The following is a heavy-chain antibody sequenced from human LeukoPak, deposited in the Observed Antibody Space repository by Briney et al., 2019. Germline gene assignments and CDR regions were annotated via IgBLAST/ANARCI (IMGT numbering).Heavy chain of an antibody. CDR1: GYTFTGYY. Sequence: ASVKVSCKASGYTFTGYYMHWVRQAPGQGLEWMGWINPNSGGTNYAQKFQGRVTTTRDTSISTAYMELSRLRSDDTAVYYCARDVTGENAFDIWGQGTMVTVSS. CDR3: ARDVTGENAFDI. CDR2: INPNSGGT. V-gene: IGHV1-2*02. D-gene: IGHD7-27*01. J-gene: IGHJ3*02.